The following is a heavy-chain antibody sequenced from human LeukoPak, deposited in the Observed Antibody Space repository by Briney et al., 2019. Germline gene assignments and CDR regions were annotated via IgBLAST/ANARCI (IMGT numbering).Heavy chain of an antibody. CDR3: ARGWDSGSYYYYYMDV. J-gene: IGHJ6*03. Sequence: PGGSLRLSCAASGFTFSSYAMSWVRQAPGKGLEWVSGISGSGGSTYYADSVKGRFTISRDNSKNTLYLQMNSLRAEDTAVYYCARGWDSGSYYYYYMDVWGKGTTVTVSS. D-gene: IGHD1-26*01. V-gene: IGHV3-23*01. CDR1: GFTFSSYA. CDR2: ISGSGGST.